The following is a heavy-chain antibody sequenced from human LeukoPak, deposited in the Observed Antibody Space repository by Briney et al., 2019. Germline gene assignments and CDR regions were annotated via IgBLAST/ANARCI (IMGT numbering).Heavy chain of an antibody. CDR2: IIPIFGTA. J-gene: IGHJ6*02. CDR3: ARDRYSSGWTYYYGMDV. Sequence: ASVKVSCKASGGTFSIYTVSWVRQAPGQGLEWMGGIIPIFGTANYAQKFQGRVTITADESTSTAYMELSSLRSEDTAVYYCARDRYSSGWTYYYGMDVWGQGTTVTVSS. V-gene: IGHV1-69*13. CDR1: GGTFSIYT. D-gene: IGHD6-19*01.